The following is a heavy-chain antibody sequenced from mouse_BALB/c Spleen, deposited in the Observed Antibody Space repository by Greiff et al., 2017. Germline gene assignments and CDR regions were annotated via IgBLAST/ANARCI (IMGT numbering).Heavy chain of an antibody. D-gene: IGHD1-1*01. V-gene: IGHV2-9-2*01. CDR2: IWTGGGT. J-gene: IGHJ2*01. CDR3: VRGDYYFRLDY. CDR1: GFSLTSYD. Sequence: VQLQESGPGLVAPSQSLSITCTVSGFSLTSYDISWIRQPPGKGLEWLGVIWTGGGTNYNSAFMSRLSISKDNSKSQVFLKMNSLQTDDTAIYYCVRGDYYFRLDYWGQGTTLTVSS.